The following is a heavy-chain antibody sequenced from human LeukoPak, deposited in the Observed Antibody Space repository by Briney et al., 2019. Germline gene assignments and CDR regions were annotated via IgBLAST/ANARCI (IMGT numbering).Heavy chain of an antibody. CDR2: ISGSGGST. CDR1: GFTFSRYA. D-gene: IGHD6-19*01. V-gene: IGHV3-23*01. Sequence: VGSLRLSCAASGFTFSRYAMSWVRQAPGEGVEWGSGISGSGGSTYYADSVKGRFTISRDNSKNTLYLQMNSLRVEDTAVYYCAKSGYSSGWYGPADFDYWGQGTLVTVSS. CDR3: AKSGYSSGWYGPADFDY. J-gene: IGHJ4*02.